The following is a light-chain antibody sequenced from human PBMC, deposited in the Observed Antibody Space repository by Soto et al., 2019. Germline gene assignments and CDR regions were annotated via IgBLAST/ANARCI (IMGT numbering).Light chain of an antibody. Sequence: EIMMTQSPATLSVSPGERATLSCRASQSVSGNLAWYQQKPGQAPRLLIYGASTRANGIPARFSGSGSGTEFTLTISSLQSEDFAVYYCQQYNNWFSITFGQGTRLEIK. V-gene: IGKV3-15*01. CDR2: GAS. J-gene: IGKJ5*01. CDR1: QSVSGN. CDR3: QQYNNWFSIT.